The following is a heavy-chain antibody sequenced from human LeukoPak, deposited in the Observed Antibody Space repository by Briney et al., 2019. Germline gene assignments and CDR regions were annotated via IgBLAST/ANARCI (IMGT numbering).Heavy chain of an antibody. V-gene: IGHV3-30*02. CDR3: AKAGRYCSSTSCQDY. CDR2: IRYDGSNK. Sequence: PGGSLRLSCAASGFTFSSYGMHWVRQAPGKGLEWVAFIRYDGSNKYYADSVKGRFTISRDNSKNTLYLQMNSLRAEDTAVYYCAKAGRYCSSTSCQDYWGQGTLVTVSS. J-gene: IGHJ4*02. D-gene: IGHD2-2*01. CDR1: GFTFSSYG.